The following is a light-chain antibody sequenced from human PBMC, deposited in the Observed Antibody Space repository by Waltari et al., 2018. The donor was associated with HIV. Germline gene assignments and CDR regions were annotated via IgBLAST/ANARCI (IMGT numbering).Light chain of an antibody. Sequence: QSALPQPASLSGYPGPSITISCSGFRSDIGAYNSVSWYQQNQGKVPKLIIYDVKYRPSGVSNRFSGSKSNSAAFLNISGLQTEDEAVYHCCSYTSGSTHVFGTGTEVTVL. CDR3: CSYTSGSTHV. CDR2: DVK. CDR1: RSDIGAYNS. V-gene: IGLV2-14*03. J-gene: IGLJ1*01.